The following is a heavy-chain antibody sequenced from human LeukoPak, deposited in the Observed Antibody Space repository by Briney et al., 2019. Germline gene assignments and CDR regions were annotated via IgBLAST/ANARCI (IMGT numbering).Heavy chain of an antibody. V-gene: IGHV1-2*02. Sequence: ASVKVSCKASGYTFTGYYMHWVRQAPGQGLEWMGWINPNSGGTNYAQKFQGRVTMTRDTSISTAYMELSRLRSDDTAVYYCARVYSRAILRIAVAGPLDYWGQGTLVTVSS. CDR1: GYTFTGYY. D-gene: IGHD6-19*01. CDR2: INPNSGGT. J-gene: IGHJ4*02. CDR3: ARVYSRAILRIAVAGPLDY.